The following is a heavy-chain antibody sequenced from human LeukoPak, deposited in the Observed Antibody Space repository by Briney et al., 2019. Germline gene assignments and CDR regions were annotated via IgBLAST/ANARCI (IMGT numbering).Heavy chain of an antibody. CDR1: GGSISSGSYY. J-gene: IGHJ4*02. CDR2: IYTSGST. D-gene: IGHD4-17*01. Sequence: SETLSLTCTVSGGSISSGSYYWSWIRQPAGKGLEWIGRIYTSGSTNYNPSLKSRVTISVDTSKNQFSLKLSSVTAADTAVYYCARTDYGDYSHPFDYWGQGTLVTVSS. CDR3: ARTDYGDYSHPFDY. V-gene: IGHV4-61*02.